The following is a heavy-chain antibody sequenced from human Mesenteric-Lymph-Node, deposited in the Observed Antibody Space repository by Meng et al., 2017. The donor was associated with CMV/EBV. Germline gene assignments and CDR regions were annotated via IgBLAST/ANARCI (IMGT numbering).Heavy chain of an antibody. CDR1: GGSFSGYY. Sequence: GSLRLSCAVYGGSFSGYYWSWIRQPPGKGLEWIGEINHSGSTNYNPSLKSRVTISVDTSKNQFSLKLSSVTAADTAVYYCARVGIWEWHCSNTSCSINYYGMDVWGQGTTVTVSS. V-gene: IGHV4-34*01. J-gene: IGHJ6*02. D-gene: IGHD2-2*01. CDR2: INHSGST. CDR3: ARVGIWEWHCSNTSCSINYYGMDV.